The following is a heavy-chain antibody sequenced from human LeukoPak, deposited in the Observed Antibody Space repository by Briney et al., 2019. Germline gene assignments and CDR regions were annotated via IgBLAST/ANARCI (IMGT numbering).Heavy chain of an antibody. CDR2: ISGSGGST. D-gene: IGHD3-16*01. Sequence: GGSLRLSCAASGFTFSSYAMSWVRQAPGKGLDWVSAISGSGGSTYYADSVKGRFTISRDNSKNTLYLQMNSLRAEDTAVYYCAKASPLYVSGAWAFGIWGQGTMVTVSS. CDR3: AKASPLYVSGAWAFGI. CDR1: GFTFSSYA. J-gene: IGHJ3*02. V-gene: IGHV3-23*01.